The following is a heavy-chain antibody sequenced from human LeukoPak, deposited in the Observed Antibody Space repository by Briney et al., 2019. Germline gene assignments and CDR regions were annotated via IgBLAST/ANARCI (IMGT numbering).Heavy chain of an antibody. D-gene: IGHD4-23*01. Sequence: PSETLSLTCTVSGGSINSYYWSWIRRPPGKGLEWIGYIFYSRTTYYNPPLKSRVTISVDTSKNQFSLRLSSVTSADTAVYYCARTTTVVTPPYYGMDVWGQGTTVTVSS. V-gene: IGHV4-59*01. CDR1: GGSINSYY. J-gene: IGHJ6*02. CDR3: ARTTTVVTPPYYGMDV. CDR2: IFYSRTT.